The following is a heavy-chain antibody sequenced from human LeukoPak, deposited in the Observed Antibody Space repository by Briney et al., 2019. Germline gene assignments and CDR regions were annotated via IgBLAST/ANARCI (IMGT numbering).Heavy chain of an antibody. Sequence: GESLKISCKGSGYSFTNCWIGWVRQMPGKGLEWMGLIYPGDSDTRYSPSFRGQVTISADKSISTAYLQWSSLKASDTAIYYCARHGRTLAGKSSDYWGQGTLVTVSS. CDR3: ARHGRTLAGKSSDY. J-gene: IGHJ4*02. CDR2: IYPGDSDT. CDR1: GYSFTNCW. V-gene: IGHV5-51*01. D-gene: IGHD6-19*01.